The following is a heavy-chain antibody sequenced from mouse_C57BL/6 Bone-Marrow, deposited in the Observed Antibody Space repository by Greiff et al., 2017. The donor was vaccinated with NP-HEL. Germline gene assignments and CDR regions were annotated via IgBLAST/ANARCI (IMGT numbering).Heavy chain of an antibody. CDR3: ARRWNEMDY. CDR1: GFTFRSYG. CDR2: ISSGGSYT. J-gene: IGHJ2*01. V-gene: IGHV5-6*02. Sequence: EVKLMESGGDLVKPGGSLKLSCAASGFTFRSYGMSWVRQTPDKRLEWVATISSGGSYTYYPDSVKGRFTISRDNAKNTLYLQMSSLKTEDTAMYNSARRWNEMDYWGQGTTHTVSS.